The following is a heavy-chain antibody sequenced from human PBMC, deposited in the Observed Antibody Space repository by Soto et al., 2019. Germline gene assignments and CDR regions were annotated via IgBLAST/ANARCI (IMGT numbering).Heavy chain of an antibody. CDR3: ARHTFTKRYCTNGVCYRDNWFDP. J-gene: IGHJ5*02. D-gene: IGHD2-8*01. V-gene: IGHV4-39*01. CDR1: GGSISSSSYY. CDR2: IYYSGST. Sequence: PSETLSLTCTVSGGSISSSSYYWGWIRQPPGKGLEWIGSIYYSGSTYYNPSLKSRVTISVDTSKNQFSLKLSSVTAADTAVYYCARHTFTKRYCTNGVCYRDNWFDPWGQGTLVTGSS.